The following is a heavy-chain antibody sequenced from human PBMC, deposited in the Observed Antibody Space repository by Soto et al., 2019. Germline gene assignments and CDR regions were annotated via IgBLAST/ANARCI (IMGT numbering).Heavy chain of an antibody. Sequence: GGSLRLSCAASGFTFSSYWMSWVRQAPGKGLEWVANIKQDGSEKYYVDSVKGRFTISRDNAKNSLYLQMNSLGAEDTAVYYCARVQLNPVYSYGSPHYYGMDVWGQGTTVTVSS. CDR2: IKQDGSEK. CDR3: ARVQLNPVYSYGSPHYYGMDV. D-gene: IGHD5-18*01. CDR1: GFTFSSYW. V-gene: IGHV3-7*01. J-gene: IGHJ6*02.